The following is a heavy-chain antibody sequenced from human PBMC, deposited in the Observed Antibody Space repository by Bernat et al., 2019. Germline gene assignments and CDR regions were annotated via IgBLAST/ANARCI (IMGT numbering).Heavy chain of an antibody. CDR3: ARVITGVRWYFDL. CDR2: IKQDGSEK. D-gene: IGHD3-22*01. CDR1: GFTFRSYW. V-gene: IGHV3-7*01. J-gene: IGHJ2*01. Sequence: EVQLVESGGGLVQPGGSLRLSCAASGFTFRSYWMSWVRQAPGKGLEWVANIKQDGSEKYYVDSVKGRFTISRDNAKNSLYLQMNSLRAEDTAVYYCARVITGVRWYFDLWGRGTLVTVSS.